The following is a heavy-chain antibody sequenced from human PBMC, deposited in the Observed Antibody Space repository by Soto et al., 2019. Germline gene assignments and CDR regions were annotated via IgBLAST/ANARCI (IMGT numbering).Heavy chain of an antibody. Sequence: QVQLQESGPGLVKPSETLSLRCSVSCGSIRTIYWSWVRQPAGKGLEWIGRIHTSGSSSYNPSLERRVSRSIATPKNQFSLKLKSVTVAYTAVYYCARESSDSGDGLDVWGQGTAVTVSS. D-gene: IGHD3-22*01. CDR2: IHTSGSS. J-gene: IGHJ6*02. CDR1: CGSIRTIY. V-gene: IGHV4-4*07. CDR3: ARESSDSGDGLDV.